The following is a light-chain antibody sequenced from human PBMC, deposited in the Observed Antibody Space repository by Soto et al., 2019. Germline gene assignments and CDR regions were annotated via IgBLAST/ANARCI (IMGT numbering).Light chain of an antibody. CDR1: QSVSNY. CDR2: DTT. J-gene: IGKJ2*01. CDR3: QQRRNWPYT. Sequence: ETLLTQSPGTLPLSAGARATLSCRASQSVSNYLAWFQQKPGQAPRLLIFDTTNRAPSTPAWLSGSGSVTDFTLTISILDPEDFAVYYCQQRRNWPYTFGQGTKLDIK. V-gene: IGKV3-11*01.